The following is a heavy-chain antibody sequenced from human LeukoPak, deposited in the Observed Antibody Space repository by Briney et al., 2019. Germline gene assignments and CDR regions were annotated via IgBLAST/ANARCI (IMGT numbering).Heavy chain of an antibody. V-gene: IGHV3-30*04. CDR3: ARNSAVATIRGAFDI. CDR1: GFTFSSYA. CDR2: ISYDGSNK. J-gene: IGHJ3*02. Sequence: GGSLRLSCAASGFTFSSYAMHWVRQAPGKGLEWVAVISYDGSNKYYADSVKGRFTISRDNSKNTLYLQMNSLRAEDTAVYYCARNSAVATIRGAFDIWGQGTMVTVSS. D-gene: IGHD5-12*01.